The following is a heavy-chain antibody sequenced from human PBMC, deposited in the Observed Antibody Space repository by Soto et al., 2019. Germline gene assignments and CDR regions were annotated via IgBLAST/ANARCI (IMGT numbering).Heavy chain of an antibody. CDR2: LSSSGQTT. V-gene: IGHV3-23*01. Sequence: PGGSLRLSCEASGLLVTTSAMSWVRQAPGKGLEWVAALSSSGQTTYYGDSVKDRFSISRDDSKNTLYLQMTSLRVEDSAVYYCTKEAPPKAQLALTGLHSFALDYWGLGTMVTVPQ. D-gene: IGHD6-19*01. CDR1: GLLVTTSA. CDR3: TKEAPPKAQLALTGLHSFALDY. J-gene: IGHJ4*02.